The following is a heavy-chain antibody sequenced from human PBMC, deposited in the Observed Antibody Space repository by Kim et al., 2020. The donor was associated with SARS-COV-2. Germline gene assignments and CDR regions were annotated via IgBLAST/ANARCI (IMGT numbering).Heavy chain of an antibody. J-gene: IGHJ6*02. CDR1: GGTFSSYA. CDR2: IIPIFGTA. Sequence: SVKVSCKASGGTFSSYAISWVRQAPGQGLEWMGGIIPIFGTANYAQKFQGRVTITADESTSTAYMELSSLRSEDTAVYYCAREGDGYTQPDLKYYYYGMDVWGQGTTVTVSS. V-gene: IGHV1-69*13. D-gene: IGHD2-21*01. CDR3: AREGDGYTQPDLKYYYYGMDV.